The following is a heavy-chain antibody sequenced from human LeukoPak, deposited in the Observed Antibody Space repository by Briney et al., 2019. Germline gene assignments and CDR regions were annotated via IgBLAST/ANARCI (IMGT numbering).Heavy chain of an antibody. J-gene: IGHJ4*02. Sequence: ASVKVSCKASGYTFTSYGISWVRQAPGQGLEWMGWISAYNGNTNYAQKLQGRVTMTTDTSTSTAYMELRSLRSDDTAVYYCARVPDPYKETYYYDSSGNYYFDYWGQGTLVTVSS. D-gene: IGHD3-22*01. CDR3: ARVPDPYKETYYYDSSGNYYFDY. CDR1: GYTFTSYG. CDR2: ISAYNGNT. V-gene: IGHV1-18*01.